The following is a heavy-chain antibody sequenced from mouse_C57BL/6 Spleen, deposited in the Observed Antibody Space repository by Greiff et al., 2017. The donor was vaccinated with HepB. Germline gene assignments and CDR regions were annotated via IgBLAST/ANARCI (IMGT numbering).Heavy chain of an antibody. Sequence: VQLQQSGAELVRPGTSVKVSCKASGYAFTNYLIEWVKQRPGQGLEWIGVINPGSGGTNYNEKFKGKATLTADKSSSTAYMQLSSLTSAGSAVYFCARIYDYDRAWFAYWGQGTLVTVSA. CDR1: GYAFTNYL. D-gene: IGHD2-4*01. V-gene: IGHV1-54*01. J-gene: IGHJ3*01. CDR2: INPGSGGT. CDR3: ARIYDYDRAWFAY.